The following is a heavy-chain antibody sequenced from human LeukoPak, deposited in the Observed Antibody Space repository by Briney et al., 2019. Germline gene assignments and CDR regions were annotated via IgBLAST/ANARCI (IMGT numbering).Heavy chain of an antibody. V-gene: IGHV4-34*01. D-gene: IGHD3-10*01. CDR2: INHSGST. CDR3: ARGDYYGSGSYYRRGYYFDY. J-gene: IGHJ4*02. CDR1: GGSFSGYY. Sequence: SETLSLTCAVYGGSFSGYYWSWIRQPPGKGLEWIGKINHSGSTNYNPSLKSRVTISVDTSKNQFSLKLSSVTAADTAVYYCARGDYYGSGSYYRRGYYFDYWGQGTLVTVSS.